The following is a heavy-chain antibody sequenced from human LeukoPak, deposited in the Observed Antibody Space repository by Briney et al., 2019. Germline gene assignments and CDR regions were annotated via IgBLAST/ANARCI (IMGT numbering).Heavy chain of an antibody. J-gene: IGHJ6*03. CDR2: IHYSGST. D-gene: IGHD1-1*01. CDR1: GGSISSYY. V-gene: IGHV4-59*01. Sequence: PSETLSLTCTVSGGSISSYYWSWIRQPPGKGLVWIGYIHYSGSTNYSPSLKSRVTISVDTSKNQFSLNLTSVTAADSAVYYCARVSWFPGTSYYYMDVWGKGTTVIVSS. CDR3: ARVSWFPGTSYYYMDV.